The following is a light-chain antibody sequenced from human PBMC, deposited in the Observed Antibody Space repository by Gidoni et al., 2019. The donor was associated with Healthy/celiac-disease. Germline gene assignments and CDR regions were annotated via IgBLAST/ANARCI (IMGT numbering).Light chain of an antibody. V-gene: IGKV1-5*03. J-gene: IGKJ2*01. CDR3: QQYSRYPYN. CDR2: EGS. Sequence: DIQMTQSPSTLSASVGDRVTITCRPSESISNWLAWYQHRPGRAPRLMIYEGSNLESGVPSRFSGGGSGTEFTLTITSLQSDDFATYYCQQYSRYPYNLGQGTKLEIK. CDR1: ESISNW.